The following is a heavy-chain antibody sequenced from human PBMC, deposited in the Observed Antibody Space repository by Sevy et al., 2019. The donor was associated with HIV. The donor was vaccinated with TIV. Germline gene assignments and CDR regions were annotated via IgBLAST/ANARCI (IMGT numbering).Heavy chain of an antibody. Sequence: ASVKVSCEASGFNFRSYDIYWVRQAPGQGLEWMGWMNTNTGNTGFAQKFQGRVTMTRNSSISTAYRELSNLRSEDTAVYYCARVSGWHLRYGLDVWGQGTTVTVSS. D-gene: IGHD6-19*01. CDR2: MNTNTGNT. CDR1: GFNFRSYD. J-gene: IGHJ6*02. V-gene: IGHV1-8*02. CDR3: ARVSGWHLRYGLDV.